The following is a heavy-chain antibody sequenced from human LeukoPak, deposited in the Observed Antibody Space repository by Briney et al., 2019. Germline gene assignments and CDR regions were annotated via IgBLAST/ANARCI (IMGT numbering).Heavy chain of an antibody. CDR3: ARGVRGGVVLMGAPRTYYFDY. D-gene: IGHD2-8*01. V-gene: IGHV1-8*01. CDR1: VYTFTTYD. CDR2: MNPNSGNT. Sequence: ASVRVSCTASVYTFTTYDINWVRQATGQGLEWMGWMNPNSGNTGYAQKFQGRVTMTRNTSISTAYMELSSLRSEDTAVYYCARGVRGGVVLMGAPRTYYFDYWGQGTLVTVSS. J-gene: IGHJ4*02.